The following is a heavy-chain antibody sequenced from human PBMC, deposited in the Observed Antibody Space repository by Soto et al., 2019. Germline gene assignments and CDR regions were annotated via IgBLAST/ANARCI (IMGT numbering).Heavy chain of an antibody. CDR2: IGTGTTST. V-gene: IGHV3-48*02. Sequence: EVQLVESGGDLVQPGGSLRLSCAASGFSFSSSNMNWVRQAPGRGLEWVSYIGTGTTSTYYADSVKGRFTISRDNARNSLYLQVNSLTEEDTALYYCARHSEYCSNGVCFGYFDYWGQGTLVTVSS. J-gene: IGHJ4*02. D-gene: IGHD2-8*01. CDR1: GFSFSSSN. CDR3: ARHSEYCSNGVCFGYFDY.